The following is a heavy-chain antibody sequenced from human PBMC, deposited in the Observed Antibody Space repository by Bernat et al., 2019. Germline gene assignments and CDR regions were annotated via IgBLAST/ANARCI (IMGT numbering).Heavy chain of an antibody. D-gene: IGHD1-26*01. Sequence: EVQLVESGGGLVKPGGSLRRSCAASGFSFSSYSMRWVRQAPGKGLEWVSSINSSRSYIYYSDSVTGRFILPRHTAKHSLYLHLTTLSPEETAVYYCARDRRATTSYYYYGLDVWGQGTTVTV. J-gene: IGHJ6*02. CDR2: INSSRSYI. CDR1: GFSFSSYS. CDR3: ARDRRATTSYYYYGLDV. V-gene: IGHV3-21*01.